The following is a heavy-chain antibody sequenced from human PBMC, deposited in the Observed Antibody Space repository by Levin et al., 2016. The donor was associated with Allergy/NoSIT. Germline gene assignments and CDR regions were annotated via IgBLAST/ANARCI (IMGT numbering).Heavy chain of an antibody. V-gene: IGHV3-48*03. D-gene: IGHD6-19*01. Sequence: GESLKISCTVSGYTFSDYEMHWVRQTPGKGLEWLSYISSSGSTIYYADSVKGRFTISRDNAKNSLYLQMNGLRVEDTGVYYCARDEGISVRLRVFRPWGQGTLVTVSS. CDR1: GYTFSDYE. CDR2: ISSSGSTI. J-gene: IGHJ5*02. CDR3: ARDEGISVRLRVFRP.